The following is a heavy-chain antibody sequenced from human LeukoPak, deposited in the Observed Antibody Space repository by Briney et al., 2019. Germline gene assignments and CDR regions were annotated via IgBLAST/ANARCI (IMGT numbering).Heavy chain of an antibody. Sequence: ASVRVSCQASGYTFTDYYRHWVRQATGQGLEWMGIINPSDGSTNYAQKFQGRVTMTRDTSTSTVYMEVSSLRSEDTAVYYCVTFHRWDAFDFWGQGTLVTVSS. J-gene: IGHJ3*01. D-gene: IGHD1-20*01. CDR2: INPSDGST. CDR1: GYTFTDYY. V-gene: IGHV1-46*01. CDR3: VTFHRWDAFDF.